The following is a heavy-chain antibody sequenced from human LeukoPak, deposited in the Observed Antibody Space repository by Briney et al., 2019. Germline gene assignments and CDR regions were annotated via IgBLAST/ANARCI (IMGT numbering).Heavy chain of an antibody. V-gene: IGHV3-33*01. CDR3: ARDKPYYYDSSADDAFDI. J-gene: IGHJ3*02. Sequence: PGRSLRLSCAASGFTFSSYGMHWVRQAPGKGLEWVAVIWYDGSNKYYADSVKGRFTISRDNSKNTLYLQMNSLRAKDTAVYYCARDKPYYYDSSADDAFDIWGQGTMVTVSS. CDR2: IWYDGSNK. D-gene: IGHD3-22*01. CDR1: GFTFSSYG.